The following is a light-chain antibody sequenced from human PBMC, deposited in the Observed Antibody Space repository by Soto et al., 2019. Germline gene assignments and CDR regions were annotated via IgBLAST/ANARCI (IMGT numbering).Light chain of an antibody. Sequence: EIVMTQSPATLSGSPGERATLSCRASQSVSRDLAWYQQKPGQAPRLLIYGASTRAAGIPARFSGSGSGTEFTLTISSLQSEDFAVYYCQLYGTSPKTFGQGTKVDI. CDR2: GAS. V-gene: IGKV3-15*01. CDR3: QLYGTSPKT. CDR1: QSVSRD. J-gene: IGKJ1*01.